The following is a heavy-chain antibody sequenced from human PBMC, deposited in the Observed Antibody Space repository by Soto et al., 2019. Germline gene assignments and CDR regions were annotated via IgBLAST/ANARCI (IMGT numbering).Heavy chain of an antibody. CDR3: TPGHPSDFWSGYPDEGGNWFDP. CDR1: GFTFSNAW. Sequence: GGSLSLSCAPSGFTFSNAWMNWVPPAPGKGLEWVGRIKSKTDGGTTDYAAPVKGRFTISRDDSKNTLYLQMNSLKTEDTAVYYCTPGHPSDFWSGYPDEGGNWFDPWGQGTLVTVSS. CDR2: IKSKTDGGTT. D-gene: IGHD3-3*01. V-gene: IGHV3-15*07. J-gene: IGHJ5*02.